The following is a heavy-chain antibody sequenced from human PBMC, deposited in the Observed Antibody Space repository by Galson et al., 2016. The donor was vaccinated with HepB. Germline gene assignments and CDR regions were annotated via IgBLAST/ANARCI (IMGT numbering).Heavy chain of an antibody. CDR3: AGGYRSAWYTI. CDR2: IYHSGNT. CDR1: GDSVTNYF. J-gene: IGHJ3*02. Sequence: SETLSLTCAVSGDSVTNYFWAWLRQPPGKRLEWIGYIYHSGNTHYSPSLRSRVGISVDTSNNHFSLNLTSVSAADTAVYYCAGGYRSAWYTIWGRGTMVTVSS. D-gene: IGHD6-19*01. V-gene: IGHV4-59*02.